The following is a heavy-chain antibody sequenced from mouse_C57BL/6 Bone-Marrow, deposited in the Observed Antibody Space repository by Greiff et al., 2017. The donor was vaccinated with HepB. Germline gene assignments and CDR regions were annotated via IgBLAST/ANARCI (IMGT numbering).Heavy chain of an antibody. Sequence: VKLMESGPELARPWASVKISCQAFYTFSRRVHFAIRDTNYWMQWVKQRPGQGLEWIGAIYPGNGDTSYNQKFKGKATLTADKSSSPAYMQLSSLTSVDSAVYYCACFYDYDGAWFAYWGQGTLVTVSA. CDR2: GQGLEWIG. V-gene: IGHV1-87*01. CDR3: SVDSAVYYCACFYDYDGAWFAY. CDR1: YTFSRRVH. D-gene: IGHD2-4*01. J-gene: IGHJ3*01.